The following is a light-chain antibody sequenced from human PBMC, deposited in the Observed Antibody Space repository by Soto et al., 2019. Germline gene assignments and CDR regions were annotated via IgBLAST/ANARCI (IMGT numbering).Light chain of an antibody. Sequence: EIVLTQSPGTLSLSPGERATLSCRASQSVSSSYLAWYQQKPGQAPRLLIYGASSRATGIPDRFSGSGSGTSFTLTISTLEAEDFALYYYQHYGSSPRTFGQGTKVDIK. CDR3: QHYGSSPRT. V-gene: IGKV3-20*01. J-gene: IGKJ1*01. CDR1: QSVSSSY. CDR2: GAS.